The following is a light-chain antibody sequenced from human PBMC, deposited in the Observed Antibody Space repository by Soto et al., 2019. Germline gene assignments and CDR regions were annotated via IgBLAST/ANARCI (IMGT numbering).Light chain of an antibody. J-gene: IGLJ1*01. CDR3: SSYSISTAYR. CDR1: SSDVGGYDY. V-gene: IGLV2-14*01. CDR2: EVS. Sequence: QSVLTQPASVSGSPGQSITISCTGTSSDVGGYDYVSWYQLHPGKSPKLMVFEVSNRPSGVSYRFSGSKSGNTASLTISGLQAEDEADYFCSSYSISTAYRFGTETKLTVL.